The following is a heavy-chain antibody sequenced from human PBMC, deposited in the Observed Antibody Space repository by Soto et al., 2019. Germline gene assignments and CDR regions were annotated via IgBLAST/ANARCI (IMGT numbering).Heavy chain of an antibody. D-gene: IGHD4-17*01. CDR1: GFTFSSYG. J-gene: IGHJ4*02. CDR3: AKLTVTRQQIDY. V-gene: IGHV3-30*18. CDR2: ISYDGSNK. Sequence: QVQLVESGGGVVQPGRSLRLSCAASGFTFSSYGMHWVRQAPGKGLEWVAVISYDGSNKYYADSVKGRFTISRDNSKNTLYLQMNSLRAEDTAEYYCAKLTVTRQQIDYWGQGTLVTVSS.